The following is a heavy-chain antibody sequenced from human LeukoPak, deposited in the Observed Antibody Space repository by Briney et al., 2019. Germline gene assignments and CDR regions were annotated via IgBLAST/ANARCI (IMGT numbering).Heavy chain of an antibody. V-gene: IGHV3-23*01. Sequence: GGSLRLSCAASGFAFSSYAMSWVRQAPGKGLEWVSAISGSGGSTYYADSVKGRFTISRDNSKNTLYLQMNSLRAEDTAVYYCARIGVRYYYDSSGLGAFDIWGQGTMVTVSS. D-gene: IGHD3-22*01. J-gene: IGHJ3*02. CDR3: ARIGVRYYYDSSGLGAFDI. CDR2: ISGSGGST. CDR1: GFAFSSYA.